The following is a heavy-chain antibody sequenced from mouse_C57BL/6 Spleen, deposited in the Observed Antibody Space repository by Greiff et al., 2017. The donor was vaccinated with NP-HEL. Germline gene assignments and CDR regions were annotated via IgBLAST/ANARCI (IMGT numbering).Heavy chain of an antibody. CDR3: ARDVGDGYYDY. V-gene: IGHV1-61*01. Sequence: VKLQQPGAELVRPGSSVKLSCKASGYTFTSYWMDWVKQRPGQGLEWIGNIYPSDSETHYNQKFKDKATLTVDKSSSTAYMQLSSLTSEDSAVYYCARDVGDGYYDYWGQGTTLTVSS. D-gene: IGHD2-3*01. J-gene: IGHJ2*01. CDR2: IYPSDSET. CDR1: GYTFTSYW.